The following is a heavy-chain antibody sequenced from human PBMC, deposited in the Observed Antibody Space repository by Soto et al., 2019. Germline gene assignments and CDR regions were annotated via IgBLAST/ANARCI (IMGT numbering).Heavy chain of an antibody. CDR3: AKRRGAGGHFDY. J-gene: IGHJ4*02. CDR2: VSIGGST. CDR1: GFTFSSYA. D-gene: IGHD2-15*01. V-gene: IGHV3-23*01. Sequence: DVQLLESGGGLVQPEGSPRLSCAASGFTFSSYAMGWVRQGPGKGLEWVAVVSIGGSTHYADSVRGRFTISRDNSKNTLSLQMNSLTAADTAVYFCAKRRGAGGHFDYRGQGALVTVSS.